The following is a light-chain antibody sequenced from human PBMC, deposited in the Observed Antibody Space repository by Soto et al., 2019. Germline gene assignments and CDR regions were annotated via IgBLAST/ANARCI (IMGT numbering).Light chain of an antibody. V-gene: IGLV4-69*01. Sequence: QLVLTQSPSASASLGASVKLTCTLSSGHSSYAIAWHQQQPEKGPRYLMKLNSDGSHSKGDGIPDRFSGSSSGAERYLTISSLQSEDEAEYYSQTWGTGIQVFGGGTKLTVL. CDR1: SGHSSYA. CDR3: QTWGTGIQV. J-gene: IGLJ2*01. CDR2: LNSDGSH.